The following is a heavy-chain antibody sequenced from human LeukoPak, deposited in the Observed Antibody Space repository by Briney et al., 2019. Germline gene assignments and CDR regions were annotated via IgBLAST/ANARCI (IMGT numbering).Heavy chain of an antibody. J-gene: IGHJ6*02. Sequence: PSETLSLTCTVSGGSINSYYWSWIRQPPEKGLEWIGYIYYSGSTNYNPSLKSRVTISVDTSKNQFSLKLSSVTAADTAVYYCARLGMNYYYGMDVWGQGTTVTVSS. CDR2: IYYSGST. V-gene: IGHV4-59*08. D-gene: IGHD7-27*01. CDR1: GGSINSYY. CDR3: ARLGMNYYYGMDV.